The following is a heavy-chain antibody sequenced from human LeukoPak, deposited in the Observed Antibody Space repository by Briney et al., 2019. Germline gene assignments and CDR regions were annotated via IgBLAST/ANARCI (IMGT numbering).Heavy chain of an antibody. D-gene: IGHD6-19*01. V-gene: IGHV3-74*01. CDR3: ARVRYSSGWYSDY. Sequence: GGSLRLSCAASGVTFSTYWMHWVRRAPGKGLVWVSRINSDGSTITYADSVKGRFTISRDNAKNTLYLQMNSLSAEDTAVHYCARVRYSSGWYSDYWGQGTLVTVSS. J-gene: IGHJ4*02. CDR2: INSDGSTI. CDR1: GVTFSTYW.